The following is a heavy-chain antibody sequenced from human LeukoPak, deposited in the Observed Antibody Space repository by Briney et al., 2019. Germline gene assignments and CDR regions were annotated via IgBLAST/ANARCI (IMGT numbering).Heavy chain of an antibody. CDR2: ISGSGGST. D-gene: IGHD4-11*01. J-gene: IGHJ5*01. Sequence: PGGSLRLSCAASGFTFRTYGMHWVRQAPGKGLEWVSAISGSGGSTYYADSVKGRFTISRDNSKNTLHLQMDSLRAEDTAVYYCAKDLHDYGNYVGWFDSWGQGTLVTVSS. CDR3: AKDLHDYGNYVGWFDS. V-gene: IGHV3-23*01. CDR1: GFTFRTYG.